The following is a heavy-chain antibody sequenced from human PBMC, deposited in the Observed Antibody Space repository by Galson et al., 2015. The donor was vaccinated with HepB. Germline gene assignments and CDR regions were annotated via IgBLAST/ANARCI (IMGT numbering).Heavy chain of an antibody. J-gene: IGHJ3*02. V-gene: IGHV3-33*01. Sequence: SLRLSCAASGFTFSSYGMHWVRQAPGKGLEWVAVIWYDGSKKYYADSVKGRFTISRDNSKNTLYLQMNSLRAEDTAVYYCAREMATNDGFDIWGQGTMVTVSS. D-gene: IGHD5-24*01. CDR1: GFTFSSYG. CDR3: AREMATNDGFDI. CDR2: IWYDGSKK.